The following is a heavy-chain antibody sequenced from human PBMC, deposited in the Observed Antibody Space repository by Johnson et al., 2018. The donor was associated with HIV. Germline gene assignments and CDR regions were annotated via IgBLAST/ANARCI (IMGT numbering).Heavy chain of an antibody. CDR3: SLGRAAGRLPAFDI. V-gene: IGHV3-33*01. Sequence: QEQLVESGGGVVQPGGSLRLSCAASGFTLSSFGMHWFRQAPGKGLEWVAVIWYEGGNKYYADSGKGRFTISRDNSKNTLYLQMNSLKTDDTAVYYCSLGRAAGRLPAFDIWGQGTMVTVSS. J-gene: IGHJ3*02. CDR2: IWYEGGNK. CDR1: GFTLSSFG. D-gene: IGHD6-13*01.